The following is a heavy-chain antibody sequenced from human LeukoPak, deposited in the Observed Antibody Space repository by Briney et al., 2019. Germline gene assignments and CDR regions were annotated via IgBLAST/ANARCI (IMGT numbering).Heavy chain of an antibody. V-gene: IGHV3-23*01. CDR3: AKTSTGAAAGTDY. J-gene: IGHJ4*02. Sequence: GGSLRLSCAASGFTFSSYAMSWVRQAPGKGXXXXSAISGSGGSTYYADSVKGRFTISRDNSKNTLYLQMNSLRAEDTAVYYCAKTSTGAAAGTDYWGQGTLVTVSS. CDR2: ISGSGGST. D-gene: IGHD6-13*01. CDR1: GFTFSSYA.